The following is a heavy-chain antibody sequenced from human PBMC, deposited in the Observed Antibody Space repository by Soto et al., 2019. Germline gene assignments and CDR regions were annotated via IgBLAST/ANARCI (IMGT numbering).Heavy chain of an antibody. V-gene: IGHV5-10-1*01. CDR1: GFSFTNYW. D-gene: IGHD6-13*01. CDR3: ARIESIARNWFDP. Sequence: PGESLKISCKTSGFSFTNYWTTWVRQVPGKGLEWMGNIDPVDSYANYSPSFQGHVTFSVDTSISTAFLHWSSLKASDSATYFCARIESIARNWFDPWGQGTLVTVSS. CDR2: IDPVDSYA. J-gene: IGHJ5*02.